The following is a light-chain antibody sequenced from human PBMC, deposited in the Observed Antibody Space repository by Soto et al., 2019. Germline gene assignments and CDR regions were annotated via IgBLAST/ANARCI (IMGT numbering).Light chain of an antibody. J-gene: IGKJ4*01. CDR2: DTS. Sequence: EIIMTQSPATLSVSPGEGATLSCRASQGIGDILAWYQHKPGQTPRLLIYDTSTRATGVPARFSGSRSGTEFTLTINSLQSEDFAVYYCQRYNNWPLTFGGGTKVENK. CDR3: QRYNNWPLT. V-gene: IGKV3-15*01. CDR1: QGIGDI.